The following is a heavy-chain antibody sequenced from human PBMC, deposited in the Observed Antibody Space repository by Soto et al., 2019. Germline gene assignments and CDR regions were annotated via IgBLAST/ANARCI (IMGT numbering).Heavy chain of an antibody. V-gene: IGHV4-31*03. CDR2: IYYTGHT. D-gene: IGHD1-1*01. J-gene: IGHJ3*02. Sequence: QVQLQESGPGLVKPSQTLSLTCSVSGVSINSGGYYWSWIRHHPGKGLEWIGYIYYTGHTFYNPSLRSRVAMSLDTSKSQFALKLSSVTAADRAGYYCARRSQLERDALDIWGQGTMVPVSS. CDR3: ARRSQLERDALDI. CDR1: GVSINSGGYY.